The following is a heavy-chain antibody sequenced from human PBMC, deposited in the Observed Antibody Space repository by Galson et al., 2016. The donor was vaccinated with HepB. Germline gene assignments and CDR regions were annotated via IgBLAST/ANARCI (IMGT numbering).Heavy chain of an antibody. CDR2: IWYDGSNK. V-gene: IGHV3-33*01. CDR1: GFTFSRYG. J-gene: IGHJ6*02. D-gene: IGHD6-13*01. Sequence: SLRLSCAASGFTFSRYGMHWVRQAPGKGLEWVAVIWYDGSNKYYADSVKGRFTISRDNSKNTLYLQMNSLRAEDTAVYYWAACWQQPHSYGMDVWGQGTTVTVS. CDR3: AACWQQPHSYGMDV.